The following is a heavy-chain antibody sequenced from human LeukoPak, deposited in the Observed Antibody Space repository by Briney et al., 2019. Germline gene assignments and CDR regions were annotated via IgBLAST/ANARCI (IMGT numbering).Heavy chain of an antibody. D-gene: IGHD3-10*01. CDR3: ANMRGDYSNWFDP. Sequence: GSLRLSCAASGFTFSSYGMHWVRQAPGKGLEWVAVVSYDGRTKYYADSVKGRFTISRDNSKNTLYLQMNSLRAEDTAVYYCANMRGDYSNWFDPWGQGTLVTVSS. J-gene: IGHJ5*02. CDR1: GFTFSSYG. V-gene: IGHV3-30*18. CDR2: VSYDGRTK.